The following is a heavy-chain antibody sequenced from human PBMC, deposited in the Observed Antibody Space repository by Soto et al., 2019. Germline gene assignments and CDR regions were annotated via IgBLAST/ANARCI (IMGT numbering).Heavy chain of an antibody. D-gene: IGHD3-3*01. V-gene: IGHV1-2*02. CDR2: INPATSAA. CDR1: GYPVTAYY. J-gene: IGHJ3*02. CDR3: ARGGGVGVAGSAAFDM. Sequence: QLHLVQSGAVVKKPGASVTVSCSASGYPVTAYYMHWVRQAPGRGLEWMGGINPATSAAKYTQTFPGRVTVTRDRSTSTVFMELSGLAFEDTAVFYCARGGGVGVAGSAAFDMWGQGTLVTVSS.